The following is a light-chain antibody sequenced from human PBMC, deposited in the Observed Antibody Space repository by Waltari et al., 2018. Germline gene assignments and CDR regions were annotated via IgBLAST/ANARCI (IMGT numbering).Light chain of an antibody. CDR1: SSDIGDYNY. CDR2: GVS. V-gene: IGLV2-14*03. Sequence: QSALTQPASVSGSPGQSITISCTGTSSDIGDYNYVSWFQQHPGKAPKLMIFGVSERPSGVSNRSSGSKSGNPASLTISGLQAEDGADYYCSSYIRDSALVIFGGGSKLTVL. CDR3: SSYIRDSALVI. J-gene: IGLJ2*01.